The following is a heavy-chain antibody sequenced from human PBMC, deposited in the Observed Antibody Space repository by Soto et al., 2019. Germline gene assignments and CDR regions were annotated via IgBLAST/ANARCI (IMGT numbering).Heavy chain of an antibody. V-gene: IGHV3-23*01. CDR1: GFSFVNYA. Sequence: PGGSLRLSCAASGFSFVNYAMNWVRQAPGKGLEWVSGLSGSGTSTYYLDSAKCLFTNSRDNPRDTLFLQMNSRTADDTAVYYCAKATTNGGWFNPFDSWGQGAPVTVSA. J-gene: IGHJ4*02. CDR2: LSGSGTST. D-gene: IGHD6-19*01. CDR3: AKATTNGGWFNPFDS.